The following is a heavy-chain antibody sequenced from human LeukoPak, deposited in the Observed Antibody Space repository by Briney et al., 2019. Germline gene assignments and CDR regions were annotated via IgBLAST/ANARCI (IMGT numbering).Heavy chain of an antibody. CDR3: VRGEYNWNDLHL. CDR2: ITSSGSTI. CDR1: GFTFSSYE. J-gene: IGHJ5*02. V-gene: IGHV3-48*03. D-gene: IGHD1-20*01. Sequence: GGSLRLSCAASGFTFSSYEMNWVRQAPGKGLEWLSYITSSGSTIYYADSVKGRFTISRDNSKNTLFLQMNSLRAEDTAVYYCVRGEYNWNDLHLWGQGTLVTVSS.